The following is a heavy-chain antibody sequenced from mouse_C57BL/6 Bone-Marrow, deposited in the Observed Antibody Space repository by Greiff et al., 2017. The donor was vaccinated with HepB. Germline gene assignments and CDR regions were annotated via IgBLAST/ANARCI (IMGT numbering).Heavy chain of an antibody. CDR1: GYTFTSYW. Sequence: VQLQESGAELVMPGASVKLSCKASGYTFTSYWMHWVKQRPGQGLEWIGEIYPSDSYTNYNQKFKGKSTLTVDKSSSTAYMQLSSLTSEDSAVYYCARGWSAYWGQGTLVTVSA. D-gene: IGHD2-3*01. CDR3: ARGWSAY. CDR2: IYPSDSYT. J-gene: IGHJ3*01. V-gene: IGHV1-69*01.